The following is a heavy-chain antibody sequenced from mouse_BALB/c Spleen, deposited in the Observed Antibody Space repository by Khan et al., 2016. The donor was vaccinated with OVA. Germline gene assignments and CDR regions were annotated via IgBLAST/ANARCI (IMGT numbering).Heavy chain of an antibody. CDR2: ISDLAYTI. CDR3: VRGGGTAPFAY. CDR1: GFTFSDYG. Sequence: EVELVESGGGLVQPGGSRKLSCAASGFTFSDYGMAWVRQAPGKGPEWVAFISDLAYTIYYADTVTGRFTISRENATKILYLEMSSLRSEDTAMYYCVRGGGTAPFAYWGLGTLVTVSA. D-gene: IGHD1-2*01. V-gene: IGHV5-15*02. J-gene: IGHJ3*01.